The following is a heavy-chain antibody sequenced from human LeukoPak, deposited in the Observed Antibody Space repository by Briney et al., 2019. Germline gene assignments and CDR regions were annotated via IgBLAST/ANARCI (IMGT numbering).Heavy chain of an antibody. Sequence: SETLSLTCTVSGGSTSSYYWSWIRQPAGKGLEWIGRIYTSGSTNYNPSLKSRVTMSVDTSKNQFSLKLSSVTAADTAVYYCARDQGAKSIAARSLTNWFDPWGQGTLVTVSS. CDR3: ARDQGAKSIAARSLTNWFDP. D-gene: IGHD6-6*01. CDR1: GGSTSSYY. J-gene: IGHJ5*02. V-gene: IGHV4-4*07. CDR2: IYTSGST.